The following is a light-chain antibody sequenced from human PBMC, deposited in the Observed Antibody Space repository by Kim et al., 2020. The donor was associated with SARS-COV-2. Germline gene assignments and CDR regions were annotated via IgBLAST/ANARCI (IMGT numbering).Light chain of an antibody. CDR2: KAS. V-gene: IGKV1-5*03. CDR3: QQYHSYST. Sequence: SGSVGYGVTIPCRASQTICSWLSWYQQRPGNAPKLLIYKASTLESGVPSRFSGSGSGTDFTLTISSLQPDDVATYYCQQYHSYSTFGQGTKVDIK. J-gene: IGKJ1*01. CDR1: QTICSW.